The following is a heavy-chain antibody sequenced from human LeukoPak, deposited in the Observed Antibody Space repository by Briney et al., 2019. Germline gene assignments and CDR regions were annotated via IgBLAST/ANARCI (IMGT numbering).Heavy chain of an antibody. J-gene: IGHJ4*02. CDR3: ARDSSSGYVDY. Sequence: GGSLRLSCAASGFTFSTYAMHWVRQAPGKGLEWVAFISYGGSNKYYADSVKGRFTISRDNSKNTLYLQMNSLRAEDTAVYYCARDSSSGYVDYWGQGTLVTVSS. V-gene: IGHV3-30*14. D-gene: IGHD3-3*01. CDR2: ISYGGSNK. CDR1: GFTFSTYA.